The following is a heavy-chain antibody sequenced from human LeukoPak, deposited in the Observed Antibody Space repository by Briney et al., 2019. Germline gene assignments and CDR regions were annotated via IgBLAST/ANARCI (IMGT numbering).Heavy chain of an antibody. J-gene: IGHJ5*02. CDR3: AILGYCSSTSCQNWFDP. Sequence: ASVTVSCKASGYTFTGYYMHWVRQAPGQGLEWMGWINPNSGGTNYAQKFQGRVSKARVTYIRKAYMELSRFRSEDTAGYYCAILGYCSSTSCQNWFDPWGQGTVVNVSS. CDR1: GYTFTGYY. D-gene: IGHD2-2*01. V-gene: IGHV1-2*02. CDR2: INPNSGGT.